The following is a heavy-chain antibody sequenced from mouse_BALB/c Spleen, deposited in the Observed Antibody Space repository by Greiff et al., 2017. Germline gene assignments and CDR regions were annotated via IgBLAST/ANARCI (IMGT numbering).Heavy chain of an antibody. V-gene: IGHV5-9-4*01. CDR1: GFTFSSYA. CDR2: ISSGGSYT. CDR3: AREDY. Sequence: EVQLVESGGGLVKPGGSLKLSCAASGFTFSSYAMSWVRQSPEKRLEWVAEISSGGSYTYYPDTVTGRFTIARDNAKNTLYLEMSSLRSEDTAMYYCAREDYWGQGTSVTVSS. J-gene: IGHJ4*01.